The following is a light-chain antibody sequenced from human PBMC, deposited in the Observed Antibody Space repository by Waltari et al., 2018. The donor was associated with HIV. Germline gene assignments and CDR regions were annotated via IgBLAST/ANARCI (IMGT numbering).Light chain of an antibody. J-gene: IGLJ3*02. CDR1: SGHSSYA. CDR3: QTWGTGIHVV. CDR2: LNSEGSH. Sequence: QLVLTQSPSASASLGASVKLTCTLSSGHSSYAIAWPHPPPEKAPRCWMRLNSEGSHTKGDGLPDRFSGSSSGAERYLISSSLQSEDEADYYCQTWGTGIHVVFGGGTKLTVL. V-gene: IGLV4-69*01.